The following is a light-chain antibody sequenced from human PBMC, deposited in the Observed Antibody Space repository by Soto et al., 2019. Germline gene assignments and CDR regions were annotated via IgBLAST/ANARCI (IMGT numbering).Light chain of an antibody. CDR1: SSNIGAHYD. CDR2: EVN. V-gene: IGLV1-40*01. Sequence: QSVLTQPPSVSGAPGQRVTISCTGSSSNIGAHYDVHWYQQLPGKAPKLMIYEVNKRPSGVPDRFSGSKSGNTASLTVSGLQAEDEADYYCSSYAGSSNVFGTGTKVTVL. J-gene: IGLJ1*01. CDR3: SSYAGSSNV.